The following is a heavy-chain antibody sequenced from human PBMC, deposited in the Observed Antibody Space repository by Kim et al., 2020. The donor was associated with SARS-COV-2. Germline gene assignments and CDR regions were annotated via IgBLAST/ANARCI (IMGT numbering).Heavy chain of an antibody. D-gene: IGHD3-3*01. V-gene: IGHV7-4-1*02. CDR3: ARAPPYDFWIGYYRYYFDY. CDR2: INTNTGNP. Sequence: ASVKVSCKASGYTFTSYAMNWVRQAPGQGLEWMGWINTNTGNPTYAQGFTGRFVFSLDTSVSTAYLQISSLKAEDTAVYYCARAPPYDFWIGYYRYYFDYWGQGTLVTVSS. CDR1: GYTFTSYA. J-gene: IGHJ4*02.